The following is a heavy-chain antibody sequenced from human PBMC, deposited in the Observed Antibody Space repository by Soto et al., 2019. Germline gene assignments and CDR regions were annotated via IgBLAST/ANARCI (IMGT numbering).Heavy chain of an antibody. CDR3: HWNYRDFDY. V-gene: IGHV3-15*07. Sequence: XXSLRLSFAASGFTFSNAWMHWVRQAPGKGLEWVGRIKSKTDGGTTDYAAPVKGRFTISRDDSKNTLYLQMNSLKTEDTAVYYCHWNYRDFDYWGQGTLVTVSS. D-gene: IGHD1-7*01. CDR1: GFTFSNAW. J-gene: IGHJ4*02. CDR2: IKSKTDGGTT.